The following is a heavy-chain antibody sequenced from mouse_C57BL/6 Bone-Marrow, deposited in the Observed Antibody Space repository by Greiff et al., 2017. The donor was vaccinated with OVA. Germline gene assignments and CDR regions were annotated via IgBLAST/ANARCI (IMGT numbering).Heavy chain of an antibody. CDR3: ARNPPIYYYSSSPFDY. J-gene: IGHJ2*01. D-gene: IGHD1-1*01. V-gene: IGHV7-3*01. Sequence: DVHLVESGGGLVQPGGSLSLSCAASGFTFTDYYMSWVRQPPGKALEWLGFIRNKANGYTTEYSASVKGRFTISSANSQSILYLQMNALRAEDSATYYCARNPPIYYYSSSPFDYWGQGTTLTVSS. CDR1: GFTFTDYY. CDR2: IRNKANGYTT.